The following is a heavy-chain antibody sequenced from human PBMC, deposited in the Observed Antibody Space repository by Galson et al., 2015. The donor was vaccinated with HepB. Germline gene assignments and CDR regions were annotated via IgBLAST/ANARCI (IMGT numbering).Heavy chain of an antibody. CDR1: GFSLSTSGVG. CDR3: AHRHSGSYYSYFDY. V-gene: IGHV2-5*02. J-gene: IGHJ4*02. D-gene: IGHD1-26*01. CDR2: IYWDDDK. Sequence: LALVKPTQTLTLTCTFSGFSLSTSGVGVGWIRQPPGKALEWLALIYWDDDKRYSPSLKSRLTITKDTSKNQVVLTMTNMDPVDTATYYCAHRHSGSYYSYFDYWGQGTLVTVSS.